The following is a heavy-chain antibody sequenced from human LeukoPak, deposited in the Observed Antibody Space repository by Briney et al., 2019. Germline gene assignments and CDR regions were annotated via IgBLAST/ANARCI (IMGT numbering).Heavy chain of an antibody. Sequence: SETLSLTCTVSGGSISSYYRSWIRQPAGKGLEWIGRIYTSGSTNYNPSLKSRVTMSVDTSKNQFSLKLSSVTAADTAVYYCAREARALFGSGTFDYWGQGTLVTVSS. CDR3: AREARALFGSGTFDY. V-gene: IGHV4-4*07. J-gene: IGHJ4*02. D-gene: IGHD3-10*01. CDR1: GGSISSYY. CDR2: IYTSGST.